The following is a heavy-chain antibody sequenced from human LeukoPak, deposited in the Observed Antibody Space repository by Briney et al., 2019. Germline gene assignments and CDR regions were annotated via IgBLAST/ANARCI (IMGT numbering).Heavy chain of an antibody. CDR2: IYYSGST. V-gene: IGHV4-39*07. J-gene: IGHJ4*02. Sequence: SETLSLTCTVSGGSINRSSCYWGWIRQPPGKGLEWIASIYYSGSTYYNPSLKSRVTVSLDTSKNQFSLKLSSVTAADTAVYYCARAQPDSVWGSYPRYFDYWGQGTLVTVSS. D-gene: IGHD3-16*01. CDR3: ARAQPDSVWGSYPRYFDY. CDR1: GGSINRSSCY.